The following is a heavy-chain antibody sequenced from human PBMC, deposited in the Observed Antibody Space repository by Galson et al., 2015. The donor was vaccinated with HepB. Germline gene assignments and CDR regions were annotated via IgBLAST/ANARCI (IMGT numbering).Heavy chain of an antibody. V-gene: IGHV3-64D*06. J-gene: IGHJ4*02. Sequence: SLRLSCAASGFTFSSYAMHWVRQAPGKGLEYVSAISSNGGSTYYADSVKGRFTISRDNSKNTLYLQMSSLRAEDTAVYYCVKDLPTIFGEVSLDYWGQGTLVTVSS. CDR1: GFTFSSYA. CDR3: VKDLPTIFGEVSLDY. CDR2: ISSNGGST. D-gene: IGHD3-3*01.